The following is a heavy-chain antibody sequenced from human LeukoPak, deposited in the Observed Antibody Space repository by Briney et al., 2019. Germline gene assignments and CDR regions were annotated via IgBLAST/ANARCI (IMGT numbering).Heavy chain of an antibody. CDR2: IYHSGST. D-gene: IGHD3-22*01. J-gene: IGHJ4*02. Sequence: NPSETLSLTCTVSGYSISSGYYWGWIRQPPGKGLEWIGSIYHSGSTYYNPSLKSRVTISVDTSKNQFSLKLSSVTAADTAVYYCARATDSIDYWGQGTLVTVSS. CDR3: ARATDSIDY. V-gene: IGHV4-38-2*02. CDR1: GYSISSGYY.